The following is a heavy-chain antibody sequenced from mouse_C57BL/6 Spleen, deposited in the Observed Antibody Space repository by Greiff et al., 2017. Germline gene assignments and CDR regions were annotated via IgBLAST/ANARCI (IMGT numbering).Heavy chain of an antibody. D-gene: IGHD2-3*01. CDR2: IGPGSGST. J-gene: IGHJ3*01. Sequence: VQLQESGAELVKPGASVKISCKASGYTFTDYYINWVKQRPGQGLEGIGKIGPGSGSTYYNEKFKGKATLTADKSSSTAYMQLSSLTSEDSAVYFCARDDGYYLFAYWGQGTLVTVSA. CDR1: GYTFTDYY. V-gene: IGHV1-77*01. CDR3: ARDDGYYLFAY.